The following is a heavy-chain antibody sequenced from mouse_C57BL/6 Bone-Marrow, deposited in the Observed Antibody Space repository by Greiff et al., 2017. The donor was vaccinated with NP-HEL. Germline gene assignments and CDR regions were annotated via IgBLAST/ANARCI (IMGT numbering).Heavy chain of an antibody. CDR3: ASPQETAIYYDYDWFAY. J-gene: IGHJ3*01. CDR2: INPNNGGT. V-gene: IGHV1-26*01. Sequence: VQLQQSGPELVKPGASVKISCKASGYTFTDYYMNWVKQSHGKSLEWIGDINPNNGGTSYNQKFKGKATLTVVKSSSTAYMELRSLTSEDSAVYYCASPQETAIYYDYDWFAYWGQGTLVTVSA. D-gene: IGHD2-4*01. CDR1: GYTFTDYY.